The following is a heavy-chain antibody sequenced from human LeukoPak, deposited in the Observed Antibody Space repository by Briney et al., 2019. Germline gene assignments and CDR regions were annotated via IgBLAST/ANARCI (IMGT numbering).Heavy chain of an antibody. J-gene: IGHJ4*02. Sequence: PGGSLRLSCAASGFTFSSYAMHWVRQAPGKGLEWVAVISYDGSNKYYADSVKGRFTISRDNSKNTLYLQMNGLRAEDTAVYYCARSKSSSSPNFDYWGQGTLVTVSS. CDR2: ISYDGSNK. CDR1: GFTFSSYA. V-gene: IGHV3-30-3*01. D-gene: IGHD6-6*01. CDR3: ARSKSSSSPNFDY.